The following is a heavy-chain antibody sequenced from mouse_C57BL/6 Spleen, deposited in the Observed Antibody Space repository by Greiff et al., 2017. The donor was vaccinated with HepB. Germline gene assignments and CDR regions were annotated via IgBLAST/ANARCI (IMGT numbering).Heavy chain of an antibody. CDR3: ARGELDYAMDY. J-gene: IGHJ4*01. Sequence: QVQLQQPGAELVMPGASVKLSCKASGYNFTSYWMHWVKQRPGQGLEWIGEFDPSDSYTNYNQKFKGKSTLTVDKSSSTVYMQLSSLTAEYSAVYYWARGELDYAMDYWGQGTSVTVSS. V-gene: IGHV1-69*01. CDR2: FDPSDSYT. CDR1: GYNFTSYW.